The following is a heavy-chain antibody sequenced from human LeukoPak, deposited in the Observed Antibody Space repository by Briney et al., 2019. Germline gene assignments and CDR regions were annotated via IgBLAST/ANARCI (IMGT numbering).Heavy chain of an antibody. D-gene: IGHD5-18*01. V-gene: IGHV3-13*01. CDR3: VREARGYHYTYFDY. Sequence: PGGSLRLSCTASGFTLGSHDMHWVRQIPGQGLEWVAAVSSGFHAFFADSVQGRFTVSREDARNSLYLQMNSLRAGDTAVYYYVREARGYHYTYFDYWGQGTLVTVSS. J-gene: IGHJ4*02. CDR1: GFTLGSHD. CDR2: VSSGFHA.